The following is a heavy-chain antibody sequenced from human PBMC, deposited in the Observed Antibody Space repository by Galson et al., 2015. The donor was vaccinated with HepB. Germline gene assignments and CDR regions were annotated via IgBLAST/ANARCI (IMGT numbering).Heavy chain of an antibody. CDR3: ARMRLYYDSSGYSTAFDI. D-gene: IGHD3-22*01. CDR1: GYTFTGYY. J-gene: IGHJ3*02. CDR2: INPNSGGT. Sequence: SVKVSCKASGYTFTGYYMHWVRQAPGQGLEWMGWINPNSGGTNYAQKFQGRVTMTRDTSISTAYMELSRLRSDDTAVYYCARMRLYYDSSGYSTAFDIWGQGTMVTVSS. V-gene: IGHV1-2*02.